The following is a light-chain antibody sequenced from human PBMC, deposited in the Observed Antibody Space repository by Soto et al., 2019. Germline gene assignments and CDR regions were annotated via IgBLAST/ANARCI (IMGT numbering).Light chain of an antibody. CDR3: QQSHSIPWT. J-gene: IGKJ1*01. Sequence: IQRTQSPSSLSASVGDRVTITCRASQSISSNLNWYQQKPGKAPKLLIYAASNLQSGVPSTFSGSGSGTDFTLTISSLQPEDFATYYCQQSHSIPWTFGQGTKADIK. V-gene: IGKV1-39*01. CDR1: QSISSN. CDR2: AAS.